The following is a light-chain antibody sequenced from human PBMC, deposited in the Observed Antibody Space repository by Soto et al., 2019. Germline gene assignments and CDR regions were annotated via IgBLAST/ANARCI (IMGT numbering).Light chain of an antibody. Sequence: ERVLTEARGAMSLSPGERATRCCRACQSVPRSYLAWYQQKPGQAPRLLIYGTSSRATGIPDRFSVSGSGTDFTLTIRRLEPEDFAVFYCQQYGSSITFGQGTRLEIK. V-gene: IGKV3-20*01. CDR2: GTS. CDR3: QQYGSSIT. CDR1: QSVPRSY. J-gene: IGKJ5*01.